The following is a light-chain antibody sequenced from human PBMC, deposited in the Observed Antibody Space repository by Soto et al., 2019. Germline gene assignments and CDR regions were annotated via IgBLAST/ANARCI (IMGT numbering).Light chain of an antibody. Sequence: SYELTQPPSVSVSPGQTARITCSGDALPKQDLYWYQQKPGQAPVLGIYKDSERPSGIPERFSGATSGTPVTLTISGVQAEDEADYYCQSADSRGTYVFGTGTKLTVL. CDR3: QSADSRGTYV. V-gene: IGLV3-25*01. J-gene: IGLJ1*01. CDR2: KDS. CDR1: ALPKQD.